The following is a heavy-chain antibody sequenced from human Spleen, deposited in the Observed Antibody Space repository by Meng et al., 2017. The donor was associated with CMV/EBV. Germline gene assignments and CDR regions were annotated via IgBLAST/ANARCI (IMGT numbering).Heavy chain of an antibody. CDR1: GYY. D-gene: IGHD2-2*02. CDR2: INHSGST. Sequence: GYYWSWIRQPPGKGLEWIGEINHSGSTNYNPSLKSRVTISVDTSKNQFSLKLSSVTAADTAVYYCARDYGRIVVVPAAISSLNWYFDLWGRGTLVTVSS. CDR3: ARDYGRIVVVPAAISSLNWYFDL. J-gene: IGHJ2*01. V-gene: IGHV4-34*01.